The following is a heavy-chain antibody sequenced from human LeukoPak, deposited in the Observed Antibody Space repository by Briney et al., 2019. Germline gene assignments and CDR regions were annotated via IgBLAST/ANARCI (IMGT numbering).Heavy chain of an antibody. V-gene: IGHV3-74*01. Sequence: GGSLRLSCAASGFTFSNAWMAWVRQAPGKGLVWVSRINSDGSSTSYADSVKGRFTISRDNAKNTLYLQMNSLRAEDTALYYCARGSGSSWYFYFDYWGQGTLVTVSS. J-gene: IGHJ4*02. CDR2: INSDGSST. CDR1: GFTFSNAW. D-gene: IGHD6-13*01. CDR3: ARGSGSSWYFYFDY.